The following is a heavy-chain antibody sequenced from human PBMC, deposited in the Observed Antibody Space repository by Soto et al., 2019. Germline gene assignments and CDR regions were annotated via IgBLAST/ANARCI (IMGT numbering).Heavy chain of an antibody. CDR3: GRDDYGIFPY. J-gene: IGHJ4*02. CDR2: IDPKNGGT. D-gene: IGHD3-10*01. CDR1: GYSISAYC. V-gene: IGHV1-2*02. Sequence: GASVKVSCKASGYSISAYCIHWVRQAPGQGLEWMGWIDPKNGGTVSAQKFQGRLTMTRDTSISTVYMDLSGLTSDDTALYYCGRDDYGIFPYWGQGSLVTVSS.